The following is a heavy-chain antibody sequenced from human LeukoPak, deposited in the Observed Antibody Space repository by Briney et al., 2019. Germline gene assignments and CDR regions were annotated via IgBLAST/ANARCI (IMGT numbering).Heavy chain of an antibody. CDR1: GYTFTSYD. CDR3: ARERSGSYPPSDYHYYGMDV. D-gene: IGHD1-26*01. Sequence: ASVKVSCKASGYTFTSYDINWVRQATGQGLEWMGWMNPNSGNTGYAQKFQGRVTMTRNTSISTAYMELSSLRSEDTAVYYCARERSGSYPPSDYHYYGMDVRGQGTTVTVSS. J-gene: IGHJ6*02. V-gene: IGHV1-8*01. CDR2: MNPNSGNT.